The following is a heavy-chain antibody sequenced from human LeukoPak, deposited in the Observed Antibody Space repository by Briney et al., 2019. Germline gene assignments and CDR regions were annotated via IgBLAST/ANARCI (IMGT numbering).Heavy chain of an antibody. V-gene: IGHV1-2*02. CDR2: INPNSGGT. Sequence: GASVKVSCKASGYTFTGYYMHWVRQAPGQGLEWMGWINPNSGGTNYAQKFQGRVTMTRDTSISTAYMELSRLRSDDTAVYYCARDLWGWGSDYLDYWGQGTLVTVSS. J-gene: IGHJ4*02. D-gene: IGHD4/OR15-4a*01. CDR1: GYTFTGYY. CDR3: ARDLWGWGSDYLDY.